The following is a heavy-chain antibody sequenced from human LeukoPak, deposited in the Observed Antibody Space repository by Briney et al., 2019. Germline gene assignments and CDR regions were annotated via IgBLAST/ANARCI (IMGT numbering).Heavy chain of an antibody. J-gene: IGHJ5*02. CDR1: GGSISSYY. CDR2: ISYSGST. D-gene: IGHD3-3*01. V-gene: IGHV4-59*08. Sequence: SETLSLTCTVSGGSISSYYWSWIRQPPGKGLEWIGYISYSGSTNYNPSLKSRVTISVDTSKNQFSLKLSSVTAADTAVYYCARHGFNVHNLEWLSNWFDPWGQGTLVTVSS. CDR3: ARHGFNVHNLEWLSNWFDP.